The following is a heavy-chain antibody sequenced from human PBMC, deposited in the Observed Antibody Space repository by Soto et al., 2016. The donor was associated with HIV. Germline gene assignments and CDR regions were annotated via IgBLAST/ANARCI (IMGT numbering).Heavy chain of an antibody. J-gene: IGHJ3*02. CDR3: ATFLIVGATPDAFDI. CDR1: GYTFTSYA. D-gene: IGHD1-26*01. Sequence: QVQLVQSGAEVKKPGASVKVSCKASGYTFTSYAISWVRQAPGQGLEWMGGIIPIFGTANYAQKFQGRVTITADESTSTAYMDLSSLRSEDTAVYYCATFLIVGATPDAFDIWGQGTMVTVSS. CDR2: IIPIFGTA. V-gene: IGHV1-69*13.